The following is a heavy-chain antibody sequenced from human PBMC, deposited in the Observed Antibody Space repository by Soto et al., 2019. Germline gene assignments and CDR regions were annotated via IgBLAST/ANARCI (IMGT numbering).Heavy chain of an antibody. CDR1: GFTFSSYA. Sequence: QVQLVESGGGVVQPGRSLRLSCAASGFTFSSYAMHWVRQAPGKGLEWVAVISYDGSNKYYADSVKGRFTISRDTSKNTLYLQMNSLRAEDTAVYYCAREGGDGYNSMEADYYYGMDFWGQGTTVTVS. D-gene: IGHD1-1*01. V-gene: IGHV3-30-3*01. CDR3: AREGGDGYNSMEADYYYGMDF. CDR2: ISYDGSNK. J-gene: IGHJ6*02.